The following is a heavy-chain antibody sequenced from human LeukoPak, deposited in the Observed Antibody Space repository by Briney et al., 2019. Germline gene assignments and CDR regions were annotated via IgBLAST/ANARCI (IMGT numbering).Heavy chain of an antibody. CDR1: GGSISTYY. D-gene: IGHD6-6*01. J-gene: IGHJ4*02. CDR2: IYYSGST. V-gene: IGHV4-59*08. Sequence: SEILSLTCTVSGGSISTYYWSWIRQPPGKGLEWIGYIYYSGSTNYSPSLKSRVTISIDTSKNQFSLKLSSVTAADTAVYFCARWVTASSMDYWGQGTLVTVSS. CDR3: ARWVTASSMDY.